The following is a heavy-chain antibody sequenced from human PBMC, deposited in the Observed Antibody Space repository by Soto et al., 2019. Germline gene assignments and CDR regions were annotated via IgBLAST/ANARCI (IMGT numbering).Heavy chain of an antibody. CDR2: ISGSGGST. V-gene: IGHV3-23*01. Sequence: GGSLTLFCEASGFPFSSYSMNWVRPAPGKGLEWVSAISGSGGSTYYADSVKGRFTISRDNSKNTLYLQMNSLSAEDTAVYYCAKASSRTHPNYYYYYGMDVWGQGTTVTVSS. D-gene: IGHD6-6*01. CDR3: AKASSRTHPNYYYYYGMDV. CDR1: GFPFSSYS. J-gene: IGHJ6*02.